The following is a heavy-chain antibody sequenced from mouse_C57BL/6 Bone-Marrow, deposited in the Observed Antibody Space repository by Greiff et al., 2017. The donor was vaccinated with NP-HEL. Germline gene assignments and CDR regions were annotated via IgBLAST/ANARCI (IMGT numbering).Heavy chain of an antibody. V-gene: IGHV1-64*01. CDR2: IHPNSGST. D-gene: IGHD2-4*01. J-gene: IGHJ3*02. Sequence: QVQLKQPGAELVKPGASVKLSCKASGYTFTSYWMHWVKQRPGQGLEWIGMIHPNSGSTNYNEKFKSKATLTVDKSSSTAYMQLSSLTSEDSAVYYCARIYYDYDGRWGQGTLVTVSA. CDR1: GYTFTSYW. CDR3: ARIYYDYDGR.